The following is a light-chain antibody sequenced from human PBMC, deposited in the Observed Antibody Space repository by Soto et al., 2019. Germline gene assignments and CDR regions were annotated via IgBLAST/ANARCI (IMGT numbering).Light chain of an antibody. Sequence: DIVMTQSPFSLPVTPGEPASISCRSSQSLPHRNGYNYLDWYLQKPGQSPQLLIYLGSNRASGVPDRFSGGGSGTDFTLKISRVEAEDVGVYYCMQALRVPYTFGQGTKLEI. V-gene: IGKV2-28*01. CDR3: MQALRVPYT. CDR2: LGS. CDR1: QSLPHRNGYNY. J-gene: IGKJ2*01.